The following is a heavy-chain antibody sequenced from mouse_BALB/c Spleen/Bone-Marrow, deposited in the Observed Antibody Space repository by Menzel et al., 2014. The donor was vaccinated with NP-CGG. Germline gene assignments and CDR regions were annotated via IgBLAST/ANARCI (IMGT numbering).Heavy chain of an antibody. Sequence: LKQSGSELARPGASVKLSCKASGYTFTSYWMHWVKQRPGQGLEWIGNFYPGSGSTNYDEKSKRKATPTVDTSSSTAYMQLSSRTSEHSAVYYCTRYRYDADYFDYWGQSTTLTVSS. CDR2: FYPGSGST. D-gene: IGHD2-14*01. V-gene: IGHV1S22*01. CDR3: TRYRYDADYFDY. J-gene: IGHJ2*01. CDR1: GYTFTSYW.